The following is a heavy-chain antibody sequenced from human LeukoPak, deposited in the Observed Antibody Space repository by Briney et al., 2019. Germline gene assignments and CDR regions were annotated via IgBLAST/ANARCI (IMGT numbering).Heavy chain of an antibody. CDR2: INPNSGGT. CDR3: ARAIPGGYSSGWYNY. V-gene: IGHV1-2*02. Sequence: ASVTVSCKASGYTFTGYYMHWVRQAPGQGLEWMGWINPNSGGTNYAQKFQGRVTMTRDTSISTAYMELSRLRSDDTAVYYCARAIPGGYSSGWYNYWGQGTLVTVSS. J-gene: IGHJ4*02. D-gene: IGHD6-19*01. CDR1: GYTFTGYY.